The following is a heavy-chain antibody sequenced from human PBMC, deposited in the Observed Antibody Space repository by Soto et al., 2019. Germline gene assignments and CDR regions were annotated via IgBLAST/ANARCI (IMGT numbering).Heavy chain of an antibody. Sequence: PSETLSLTCSVSGDSISSYYWSWIRQPPGKGLEWIGYIYYSGSTKYNPSLKSRVTISVDTSKNQFSLKLSSVTAADTAVYYCARGQVVAAQHWGQGTLVTVSS. J-gene: IGHJ4*02. CDR3: ARGQVVAAQH. CDR1: GDSISSYY. CDR2: IYYSGST. V-gene: IGHV4-59*12. D-gene: IGHD2-15*01.